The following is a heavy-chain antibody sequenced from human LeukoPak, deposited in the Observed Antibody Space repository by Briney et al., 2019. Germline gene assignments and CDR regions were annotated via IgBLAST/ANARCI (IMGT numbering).Heavy chain of an antibody. V-gene: IGHV3-7*01. CDR1: GFTFSSYW. Sequence: GGSLRLSCAASGFTFSSYWMSWVRQAPGKGLEWVANIKQDGSEKYYVDSVKGRFTISRDDAKNSLYLQMNSLRAEDTAVYYCARESGSYWETDAFDIWGQGTMVTVSS. J-gene: IGHJ3*02. CDR3: ARESGSYWETDAFDI. CDR2: IKQDGSEK. D-gene: IGHD1-26*01.